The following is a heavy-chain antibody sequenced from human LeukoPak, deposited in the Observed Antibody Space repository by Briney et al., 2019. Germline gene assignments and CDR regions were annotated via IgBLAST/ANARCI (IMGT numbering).Heavy chain of an antibody. D-gene: IGHD1-26*01. CDR1: GFTFSSYG. J-gene: IGHJ3*02. V-gene: IGHV3-7*03. Sequence: PGGSLRLSCAASGFTFSSYGMHWVRQAPGKGLEWVANIKQDGSEKYYVDSVKGRFTISRENSKNTLYLQMDSLRAEDTAVYYCARGGSYLSALDIWG. CDR3: ARGGSYLSALDI. CDR2: IKQDGSEK.